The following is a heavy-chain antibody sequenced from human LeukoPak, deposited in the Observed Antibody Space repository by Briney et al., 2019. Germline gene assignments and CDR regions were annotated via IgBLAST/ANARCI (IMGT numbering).Heavy chain of an antibody. V-gene: IGHV3-53*01. J-gene: IGHJ4*02. CDR1: GFTFSSYS. CDR3: ARGLDTAMVNLDY. CDR2: IYSGGST. D-gene: IGHD5-18*01. Sequence: GGSLRLSCAASGFTFSSYSMNWVRQAPGKGLEWVSVIYSGGSTYYADSVKGRFTISRDNSKNTLYLQMNSLRAEDTAVYYCARGLDTAMVNLDYWGQGTLVTVSS.